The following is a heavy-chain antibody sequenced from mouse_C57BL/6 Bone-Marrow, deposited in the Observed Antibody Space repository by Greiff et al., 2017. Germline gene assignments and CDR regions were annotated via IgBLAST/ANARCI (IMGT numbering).Heavy chain of an antibody. D-gene: IGHD1-1*01. Sequence: QVQLQQSGAELAKPGASVKLSCKASGYTFTSYWMHWVKQRPGQGLEWIGYINPSSGYTKYNQKFKDKATVTADKSSSTAYLQLSSLTYEDSAVYYCARSPYYYGKGDFDVWGTGTTVTVSS. V-gene: IGHV1-7*01. CDR1: GYTFTSYW. J-gene: IGHJ1*03. CDR2: INPSSGYT. CDR3: ARSPYYYGKGDFDV.